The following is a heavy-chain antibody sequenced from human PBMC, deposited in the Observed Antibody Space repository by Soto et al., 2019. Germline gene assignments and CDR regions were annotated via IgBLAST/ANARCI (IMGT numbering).Heavy chain of an antibody. Sequence: PSETLSLTCSVSVGSISGSYWSLIRQSPGKGLEWLGYTHYSGSTNYNPSLKSRVTISVDSAKNQFSLQLSSVTAADTAVYFCTKYRRTDAEGYSLEYWGQGAMVTVSS. CDR2: THYSGST. D-gene: IGHD2-15*01. J-gene: IGHJ4*02. V-gene: IGHV4-59*01. CDR3: TKYRRTDAEGYSLEY. CDR1: VGSISGSY.